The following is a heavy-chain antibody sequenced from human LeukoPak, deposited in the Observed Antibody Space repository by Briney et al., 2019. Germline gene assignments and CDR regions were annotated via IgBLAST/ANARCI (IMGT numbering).Heavy chain of an antibody. CDR1: EFTFSNYW. D-gene: IGHD7-27*01. V-gene: IGHV3-7*01. Sequence: PGGSLRLSCAASEFTFSNYWMSWVRQAPGKGLEWVANINQDGSKKYYVDSVKGRFAISRDNTKNSLHLQMSSLRAEDTAVYYCVREWVVWGQGYNWFDRWGQGTLATVSS. CDR3: VREWVVWGQGYNWFDR. CDR2: INQDGSKK. J-gene: IGHJ5*02.